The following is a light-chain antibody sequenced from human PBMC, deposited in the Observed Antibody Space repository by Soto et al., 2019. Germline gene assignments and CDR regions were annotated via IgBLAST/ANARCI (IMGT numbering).Light chain of an antibody. CDR3: QQYKSYPYT. CDR1: QSIRSW. Sequence: DIPMTQSPSTLSASVGDRVTITCRASQSIRSWLAWYQQKPGKAPNLLIYKASDLETGVPASFSGSGSGTEFTLTISSLQPDDFATYYCQQYKSYPYTFGQGTKVEIK. CDR2: KAS. V-gene: IGKV1-5*03. J-gene: IGKJ2*01.